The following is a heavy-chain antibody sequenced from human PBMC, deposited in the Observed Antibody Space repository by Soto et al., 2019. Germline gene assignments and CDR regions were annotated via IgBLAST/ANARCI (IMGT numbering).Heavy chain of an antibody. Sequence: EVQLLESGGGFVQPGGSLRLSCAASGFNINNYGMSWVRQAPGKGLEWVSTIRGNGGSTYYADSVKGRFTISRDDSKNTLYLQMKSLRADDTAVYYCAKDVNYDILAGYHYYWGQGTLVTVSS. J-gene: IGHJ4*02. CDR3: AKDVNYDILAGYHYY. CDR2: IRGNGGST. CDR1: GFNINNYG. V-gene: IGHV3-23*01. D-gene: IGHD3-9*01.